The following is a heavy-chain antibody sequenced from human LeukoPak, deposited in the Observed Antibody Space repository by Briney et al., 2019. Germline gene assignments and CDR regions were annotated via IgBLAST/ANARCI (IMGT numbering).Heavy chain of an antibody. D-gene: IGHD3-3*01. J-gene: IGHJ4*02. Sequence: GGSLRLSCAASGFTFSSYAMSWVRQAPGKGLEWVSAISGSGGSTYYADSVKVRFTISRDNSKNTLYPQMNSLRAEDTAVYYCAKVRYYDFWGGYYTYWGQGTLVTVSS. CDR3: AKVRYYDFWGGYYTY. CDR2: ISGSGGST. CDR1: GFTFSSYA. V-gene: IGHV3-23*01.